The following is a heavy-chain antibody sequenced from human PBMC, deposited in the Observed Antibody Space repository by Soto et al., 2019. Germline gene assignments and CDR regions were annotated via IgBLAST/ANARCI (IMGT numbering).Heavy chain of an antibody. V-gene: IGHV4-39*01. D-gene: IGHD1-1*01. CDR3: ARTWGQLWSYYFDS. CDR2: VFFSGST. CDR1: GGSVGNNFNY. J-gene: IGHJ4*02. Sequence: SETLSLTCTVSGGSVGNNFNYWAWVRQSPEKGLEWIGSVFFSGSTYYNPSLKSRVTISIDTSKNQFSLRLKSVTAADTAVYYCARTWGQLWSYYFDSWGQGTLVTVSS.